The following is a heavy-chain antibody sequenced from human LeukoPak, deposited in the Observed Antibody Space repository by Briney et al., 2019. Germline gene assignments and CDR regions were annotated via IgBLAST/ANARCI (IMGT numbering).Heavy chain of an antibody. CDR2: INHSGST. Sequence: SETLSLTCAVYGGSFSGYYWSWIRQPPGKGLEWIGEINHSGSTNYNPSLKSRVTISVDTSKNQFSLKLSSVTAADTAVYYCARDRYDFWSHYYYGMDVWGQGTTVTVSS. J-gene: IGHJ6*02. V-gene: IGHV4-34*01. CDR3: ARDRYDFWSHYYYGMDV. CDR1: GGSFSGYY. D-gene: IGHD3-3*01.